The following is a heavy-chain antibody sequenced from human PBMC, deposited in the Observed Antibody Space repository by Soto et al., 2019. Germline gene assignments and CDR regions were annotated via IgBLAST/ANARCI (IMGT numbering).Heavy chain of an antibody. Sequence: ASVKVSCKASGYTFTGQYMHWVRQAPGQGLEWMGWINPNSGDTNYAQKFQGRVTMTRDTSIGTAYMELSSLRSNDTAIYYCARESSGITLYGMDVGGQGNTVTVSS. V-gene: IGHV1-2*02. CDR3: ARESSGITLYGMDV. J-gene: IGHJ6*01. CDR2: INPNSGDT. CDR1: GYTFTGQY. D-gene: IGHD1-7*01.